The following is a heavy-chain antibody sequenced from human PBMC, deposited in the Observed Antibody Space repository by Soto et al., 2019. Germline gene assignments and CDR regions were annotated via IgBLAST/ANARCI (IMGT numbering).Heavy chain of an antibody. V-gene: IGHV3-23*01. J-gene: IGHJ4*02. CDR2: ITVAGGGT. Sequence: EVQLLESGGGLVQPGGSLRLSCAASGFAFSSSAMAWIRQTPGKGLQWVSAITVAGGGTYYADSVKGRFTISRDNSRKTLYLQMDGLSAEDTAVYFCAKWPRSPKRGVTSHWGQGTLVTASS. D-gene: IGHD3-10*01. CDR3: AKWPRSPKRGVTSH. CDR1: GFAFSSSA.